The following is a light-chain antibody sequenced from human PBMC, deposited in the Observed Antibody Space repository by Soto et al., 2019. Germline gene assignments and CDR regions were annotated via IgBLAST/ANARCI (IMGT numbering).Light chain of an antibody. CDR2: AAS. V-gene: IGKV1-9*01. CDR1: QGIRSY. CDR3: QQRNSYPPGLT. J-gene: IGKJ4*01. Sequence: DIQLTQSPSFLSASVGDRVTITCRASQGIRSYLAWSQPKPWKDPKHLIYAASTLPSGVPSRFSGSGSGTEFTHAISILQHEDFANYYCQQRNSYPPGLTFGGGTKVEIK.